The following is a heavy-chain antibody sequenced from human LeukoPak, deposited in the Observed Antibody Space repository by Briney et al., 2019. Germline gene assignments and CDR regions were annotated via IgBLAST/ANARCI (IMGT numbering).Heavy chain of an antibody. CDR3: ARSNSFDY. V-gene: IGHV3-48*02. CDR1: GFTFSSYS. D-gene: IGHD2-21*01. J-gene: IGHJ4*02. CDR2: ISSSISTT. Sequence: PGGSLRLSCAASGFTFSSYSMNWVRQAPGKGLEWVSYISSSISTTDYTDSVRGRFTISRDNAENSLYLQMNSLRDEDTAVYYCARSNSFDYWGQGTLVPVSS.